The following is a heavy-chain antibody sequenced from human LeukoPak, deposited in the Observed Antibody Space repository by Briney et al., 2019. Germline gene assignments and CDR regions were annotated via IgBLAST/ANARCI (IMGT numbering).Heavy chain of an antibody. J-gene: IGHJ5*02. CDR1: GFTFSSYA. D-gene: IGHD6-13*01. CDR2: ISGSGGST. Sequence: PGGSLRLSCAASGFTFSSYAMSWVRQAPGKGLEWVSAISGSGGSTYYADSVKGRFTISRDNSKNTLYLQMNSLRAEDTAVYYCVKDFLARKNPWPQQLNWFDPWGQGTLVTVSS. V-gene: IGHV3-23*01. CDR3: VKDFLARKNPWPQQLNWFDP.